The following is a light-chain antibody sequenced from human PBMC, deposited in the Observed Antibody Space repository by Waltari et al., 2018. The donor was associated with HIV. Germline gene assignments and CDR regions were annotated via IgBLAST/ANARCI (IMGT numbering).Light chain of an antibody. Sequence: QSVVTQPPSASGTLGQRVTIPCSGGTSNIGSNYLYWYQHLPGTSPKLLIYMNDQRPSGVPDRISGSKSGTSASLAISGLRSEDEADYYCASWDDSLGGYWIFGGGTNLTVL. J-gene: IGLJ2*01. V-gene: IGLV1-47*01. CDR3: ASWDDSLGGYWI. CDR1: TSNIGSNY. CDR2: MND.